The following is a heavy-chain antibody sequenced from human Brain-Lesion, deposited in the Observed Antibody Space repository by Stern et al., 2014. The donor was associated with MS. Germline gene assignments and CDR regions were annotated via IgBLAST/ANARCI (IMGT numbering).Heavy chain of an antibody. CDR1: GGPISSGDFY. CDR2: IYPRGTT. J-gene: IGHJ4*02. V-gene: IGHV4-61*02. D-gene: IGHD5-12*01. Sequence: QVHLQESGPGLVKPSQTLSLTCSVSGGPISSGDFYWRWIRQPAGKGLEWIGRIYPRGTTKYNPSLEGRVSISADMSKNQFSLKLTSVTAADTAVYYCARRSGHASPSPGFHSWGQGTLVTVSS. CDR3: ARRSGHASPSPGFHS.